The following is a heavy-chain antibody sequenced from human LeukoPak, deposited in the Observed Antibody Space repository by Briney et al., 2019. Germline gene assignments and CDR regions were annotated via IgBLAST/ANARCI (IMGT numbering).Heavy chain of an antibody. Sequence: SETLSLTCTVSDGSISDYYWSWIRQPPGKGLEWIGYIYFSGTTTYNPSLKSRVTMSVDTSKNQFSLKVNSVTAADTAVYYCARDRHITAAGTFDYWGQGTLVTVSS. CDR1: DGSISDYY. J-gene: IGHJ4*02. V-gene: IGHV4-59*12. D-gene: IGHD6-13*01. CDR2: IYFSGTT. CDR3: ARDRHITAAGTFDY.